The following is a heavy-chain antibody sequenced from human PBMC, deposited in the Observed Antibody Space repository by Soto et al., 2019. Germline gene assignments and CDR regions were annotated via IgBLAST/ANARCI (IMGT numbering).Heavy chain of an antibody. V-gene: IGHV4-4*02. CDR2: IYHRGGT. D-gene: IGHD3-16*01. CDR3: ARGRYASKFDD. Sequence: QVQLQESGPGLVKVSGTLSLTCAVSGGSISSSNWWSWVRQPPGKGLHWIGEIYHRGGTNYNPSLKSRVTISLDNAKNHFDLKLSSVTAADSAVYYCARGRYASKFDDWGQGTLVTVSS. CDR1: GGSISSSNW. J-gene: IGHJ4*02.